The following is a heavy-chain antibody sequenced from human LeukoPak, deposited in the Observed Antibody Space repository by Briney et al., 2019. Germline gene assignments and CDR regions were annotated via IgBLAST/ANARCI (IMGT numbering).Heavy chain of an antibody. CDR1: GGSFSGYY. CDR2: INHSGST. CDR3: ARGTTYYYGSGSYYNDY. D-gene: IGHD3-10*01. V-gene: IGHV4-34*01. J-gene: IGHJ4*02. Sequence: SETLSLTCAVYGGSFSGYYWSWIRQPPGKGLEWIGEINHSGSTNYNPSPKSRVTISVDTSKNQFSLKLSSVTAADTAVYYCARGTTYYYGSGSYYNDYWGQGTLVTVSS.